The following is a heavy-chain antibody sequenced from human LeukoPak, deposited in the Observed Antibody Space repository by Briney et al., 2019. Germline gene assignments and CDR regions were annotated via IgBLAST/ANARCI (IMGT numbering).Heavy chain of an antibody. Sequence: SETLSLTCTVSGYSISSGYYWGWIRQPPGKGLEWIGCIYHSGTTYYNPSLQSRVTISVDTSKNQFSLKLSSVTAADTAVYYCARGGSYCGGDCYHPLKYNWFDPWGQGTLVTVSS. D-gene: IGHD2-21*02. CDR3: ARGGSYCGGDCYHPLKYNWFDP. CDR2: IYHSGTT. J-gene: IGHJ5*02. CDR1: GYSISSGYY. V-gene: IGHV4-38-2*02.